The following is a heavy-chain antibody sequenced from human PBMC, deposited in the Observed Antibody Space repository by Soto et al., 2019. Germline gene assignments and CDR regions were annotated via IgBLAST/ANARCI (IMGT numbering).Heavy chain of an antibody. D-gene: IGHD4-17*01. Sequence: GESLKISCKGSGYSFTSYWISWVRQMPGKGLEWMGRIDPSDSYTNYSPSFQGHVTISADKSISTAYLQWSSLKASDTAMYYCARVYEGDYDYYYYGMDVWGQGTTVTVSS. CDR1: GYSFTSYW. V-gene: IGHV5-10-1*01. CDR3: ARVYEGDYDYYYYGMDV. CDR2: IDPSDSYT. J-gene: IGHJ6*02.